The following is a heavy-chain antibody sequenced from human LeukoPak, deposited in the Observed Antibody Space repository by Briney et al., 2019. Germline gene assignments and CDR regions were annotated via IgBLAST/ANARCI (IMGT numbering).Heavy chain of an antibody. CDR3: ARVPGGVGYVDY. D-gene: IGHD1-26*01. CDR1: GGSISSYY. CDR2: IYYSGST. Sequence: SETLSLTCTVSGGSISSYYWSWIRQPPGKGLEWIGYIYYSGSTNYNPSLKSRVTISVDTSKNQFSLKLSSVTAADTAVYYCARVPGGVGYVDYWGQGTLVTVSS. J-gene: IGHJ4*02. V-gene: IGHV4-59*01.